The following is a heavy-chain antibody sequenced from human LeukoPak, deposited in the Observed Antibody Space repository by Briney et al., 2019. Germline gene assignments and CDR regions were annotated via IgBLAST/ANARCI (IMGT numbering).Heavy chain of an antibody. V-gene: IGHV5-51*01. CDR2: IYPADSDT. CDR3: AITYSGNNYFDY. J-gene: IGHJ4*02. D-gene: IGHD1-26*01. CDR1: GYSFTTSW. Sequence: GESLKISCMGSGYSFTTSWIGWVRQMPGKGLEWMGIIYPADSDTTYSPSFQGQVTISADKSISTAYLQWSSLRAPDTAMYYCAITYSGNNYFDYWGQGTLVTVSS.